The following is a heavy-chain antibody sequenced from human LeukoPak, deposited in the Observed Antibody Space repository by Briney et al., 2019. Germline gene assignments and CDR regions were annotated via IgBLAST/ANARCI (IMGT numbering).Heavy chain of an antibody. Sequence: PGGSLRLSCAASGFTFSGSAMHWVRQASGKGPEWVGRIRSKANSYATAYAASVKGRFTISRDDSKNTAYLQMNSLKTEDTAVYYCTRSLYYDSSGYSVAWGQGTLVTVSS. CDR2: IRSKANSYAT. D-gene: IGHD3-22*01. J-gene: IGHJ5*02. CDR1: GFTFSGSA. V-gene: IGHV3-73*01. CDR3: TRSLYYDSSGYSVA.